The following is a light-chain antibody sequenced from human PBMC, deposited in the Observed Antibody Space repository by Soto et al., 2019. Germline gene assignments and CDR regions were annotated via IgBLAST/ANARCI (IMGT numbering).Light chain of an antibody. CDR3: QQYNNWPPWT. V-gene: IGKV3-15*01. J-gene: IGKJ1*01. CDR1: QSISTN. CDR2: GAS. Sequence: ETVMTQSPVTLSVSPGERATLSCRASQSISTNLAWYQQRPGQATRLLIYGASTRATGIPARFSGSGSGTEFTLTISSLQSEDFAVYYCQQYNNWPPWTFGQGTTVEIK.